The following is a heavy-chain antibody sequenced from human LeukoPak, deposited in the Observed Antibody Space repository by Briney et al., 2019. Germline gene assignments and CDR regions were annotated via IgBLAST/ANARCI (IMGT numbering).Heavy chain of an antibody. D-gene: IGHD6-6*01. CDR1: GFTFSSYA. CDR2: ISGSGGYT. Sequence: GGSLRLSCAASGFTFSSYAMSWVRQAPGKGLEWVSVISGSGGYTYYADSVKGRFTISRDNSKNTLYLQMNSLRADDTAVYYCARHIAAGRWYFDYWGQGTLVTVSS. J-gene: IGHJ4*02. V-gene: IGHV3-23*01. CDR3: ARHIAAGRWYFDY.